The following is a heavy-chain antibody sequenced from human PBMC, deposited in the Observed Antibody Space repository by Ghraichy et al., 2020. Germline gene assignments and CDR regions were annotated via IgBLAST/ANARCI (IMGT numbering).Heavy chain of an antibody. D-gene: IGHD2-15*01. Sequence: GGSLRLSCAASGLTFSTYWMSWVRQAPEKGLQWVANIRQDGSEKYYVDSVKGRFTISRDNAKNSLYLQMNSLRAEDTAVYYCARTQESILQPAIFYYGMDVWGQGTTVTVSS. V-gene: IGHV3-7*01. CDR3: ARTQESILQPAIFYYGMDV. J-gene: IGHJ6*02. CDR1: GLTFSTYW. CDR2: IRQDGSEK.